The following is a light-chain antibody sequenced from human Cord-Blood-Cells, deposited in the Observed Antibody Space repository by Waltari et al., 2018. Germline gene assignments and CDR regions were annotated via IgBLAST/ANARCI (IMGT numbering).Light chain of an antibody. V-gene: IGKV1-33*01. CDR3: QQYANVQVT. Sequence: DIQITKSPASLSASVGDRVTITCQASQDTSNYLNWYQQKPGKAPKLLIYDACNLETGVPARFSGSGSGTDFTFTISSLQPEDIATYYCQQYANVQVTFGPWTKVDIK. CDR2: DAC. J-gene: IGKJ3*01. CDR1: QDTSNY.